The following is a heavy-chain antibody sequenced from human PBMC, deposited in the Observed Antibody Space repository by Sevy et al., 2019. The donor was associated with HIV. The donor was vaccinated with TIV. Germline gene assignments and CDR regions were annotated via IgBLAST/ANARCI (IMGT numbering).Heavy chain of an antibody. Sequence: GGSLRLSCAASGFTFSSYAMHWVRQAPGKGLEWVAVISYDGSNKYYADSVKGRFTISRNNSKNTLYLQMNSLRAEDTAVYYCARTLERYYDSSGFDYWGQGTLVTVSS. D-gene: IGHD3-22*01. J-gene: IGHJ4*02. CDR3: ARTLERYYDSSGFDY. V-gene: IGHV3-30-3*01. CDR1: GFTFSSYA. CDR2: ISYDGSNK.